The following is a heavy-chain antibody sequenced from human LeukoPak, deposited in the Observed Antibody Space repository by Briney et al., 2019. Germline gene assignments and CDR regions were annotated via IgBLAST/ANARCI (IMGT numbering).Heavy chain of an antibody. CDR3: ARGGDDIGDY. J-gene: IGHJ4*02. CDR2: INTDGTTT. D-gene: IGHD5-12*01. V-gene: IGHV3-74*01. Sequence: GGSLRLSCAASGFTFINYWMHWVRQAPGKGLVWVSRINTDGTTTNYADSVKGRFTISRDNAKNTLDLQMNSLRAKDTAVYYCARGGDDIGDYWGQGTLVTVSS. CDR1: GFTFINYW.